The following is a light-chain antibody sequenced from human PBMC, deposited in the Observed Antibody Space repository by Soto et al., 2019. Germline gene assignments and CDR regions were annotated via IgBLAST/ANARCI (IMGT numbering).Light chain of an antibody. Sequence: DIQMTQSPSSVSASVGDRGTITCRASQGISSWLAWYQHKPVKAPKLLIYAASSFQSGVPSRFSGSGSGTDFPLTISSLEPEDFAVYSCQQRSNWPPAFGQGTRLEIK. CDR1: QGISSW. J-gene: IGKJ5*01. V-gene: IGKV1-12*01. CDR3: QQRSNWPPA. CDR2: AAS.